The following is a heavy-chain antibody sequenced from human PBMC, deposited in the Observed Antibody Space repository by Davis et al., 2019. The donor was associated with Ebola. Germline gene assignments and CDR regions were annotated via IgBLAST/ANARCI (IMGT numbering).Heavy chain of an antibody. J-gene: IGHJ6*04. D-gene: IGHD6-6*01. Sequence: GESLKISCAASGFTFSHLGMHWVRQAPGKGLEWVATVSYDGSYDFYADSVKGRFTISRDNSKNTLYLQMSSLIPEDTAVYYCARDESIAALGFYYGMDVWGKGTTVTVSS. CDR3: ARDESIAALGFYYGMDV. CDR1: GFTFSHLG. V-gene: IGHV3-30*03. CDR2: VSYDGSYD.